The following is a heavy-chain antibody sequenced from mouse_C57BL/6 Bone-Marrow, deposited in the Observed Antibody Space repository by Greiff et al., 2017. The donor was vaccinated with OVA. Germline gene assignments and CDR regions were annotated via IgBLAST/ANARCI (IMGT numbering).Heavy chain of an antibody. CDR1: GFSFTSYG. Sequence: VQGVESGPGLVAPSQSLSITCTVSGFSFTSYGVDWVRQSPGKGLEWLGVIWGVGSTNYNSALKSRLSISKDNSKSHVFLKMNSLLTDDTAMYYCASRYGSSGCAYWGQGTLVTVAA. J-gene: IGHJ3*01. V-gene: IGHV2-6*01. CDR2: IWGVGST. CDR3: ASRYGSSGCAY. D-gene: IGHD1-1*01.